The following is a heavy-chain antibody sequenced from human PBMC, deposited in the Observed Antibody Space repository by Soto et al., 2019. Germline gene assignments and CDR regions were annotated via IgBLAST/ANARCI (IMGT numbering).Heavy chain of an antibody. V-gene: IGHV1-69*01. CDR1: GGTFSSYA. Sequence: QVQLVQSGAEVKKPGSSVKVSCKGSGGTFSSYAISWVRQAPGQGLEWMGGIIPIFGTANYAQKFQGRVTITADESTSTAYMELSSLRYEDTAVYYCARGGHDSSGYYYHDAFDIWGQGTMVTVSS. CDR2: IIPIFGTA. J-gene: IGHJ3*02. CDR3: ARGGHDSSGYYYHDAFDI. D-gene: IGHD3-22*01.